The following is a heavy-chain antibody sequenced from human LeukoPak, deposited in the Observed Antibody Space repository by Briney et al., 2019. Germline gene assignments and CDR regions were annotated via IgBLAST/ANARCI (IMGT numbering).Heavy chain of an antibody. V-gene: IGHV3-66*01. J-gene: IGHJ4*02. Sequence: GGSLRLSCAASGFTVRSYYMSWVRQAPGKGLEWVSVIYTGGTTNYADSVKDRFTISRDNSKNTLYLQMNSLRVEDTAVYYCARSSTWYRGHYFDYWGQGTLVTVSS. D-gene: IGHD6-13*01. CDR2: IYTGGTT. CDR3: ARSSTWYRGHYFDY. CDR1: GFTVRSYY.